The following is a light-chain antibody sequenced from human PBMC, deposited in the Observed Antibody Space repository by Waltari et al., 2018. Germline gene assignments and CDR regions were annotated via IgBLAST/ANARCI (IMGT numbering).Light chain of an antibody. Sequence: QSALTQPASVSGSPGQSITISCTGTSHDVGSYNLVSWYQQHPGKAPKLMIYEGSQRPSGVSNRFSGSKSGNTASLTISGLQAEDEADYYCCSYAGSSSYVFGTGTKVTVL. V-gene: IGLV2-23*01. CDR2: EGS. CDR3: CSYAGSSSYV. J-gene: IGLJ1*01. CDR1: SHDVGSYNL.